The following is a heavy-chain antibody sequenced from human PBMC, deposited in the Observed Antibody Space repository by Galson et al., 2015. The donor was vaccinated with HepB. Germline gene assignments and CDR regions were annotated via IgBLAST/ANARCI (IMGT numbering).Heavy chain of an antibody. D-gene: IGHD6-13*01. CDR2: ISSSSSYT. Sequence: SLRLSCAASGFTFSDYYMSWIRQAPGKGLEWVSYISSSSSYTNYADSVKGRFTISRDNAKNSLYLQMNSLRAEDTAVYYCAREWDHSSWTEHYYYGMDVWGQGTTVTVSS. CDR3: AREWDHSSWTEHYYYGMDV. J-gene: IGHJ6*02. CDR1: GFTFSDYY. V-gene: IGHV3-11*06.